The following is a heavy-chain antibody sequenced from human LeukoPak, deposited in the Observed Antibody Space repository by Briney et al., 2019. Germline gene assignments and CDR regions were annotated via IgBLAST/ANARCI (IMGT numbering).Heavy chain of an antibody. CDR3: ARGVVEMTTKPYYFDY. J-gene: IGHJ4*02. CDR1: GFTFSNYN. V-gene: IGHV3-64*01. CDR2: ISSNGGST. Sequence: PGGSLRLSCAASGFTFSNYNMNWVRQAPGKGLEYVSAISSNGGSTYYANSVKGRFTISRDNSKNTLYLQMGSLRAEDTAVYYCARGVVEMTTKPYYFDYWGQGTLVTVSS. D-gene: IGHD5-24*01.